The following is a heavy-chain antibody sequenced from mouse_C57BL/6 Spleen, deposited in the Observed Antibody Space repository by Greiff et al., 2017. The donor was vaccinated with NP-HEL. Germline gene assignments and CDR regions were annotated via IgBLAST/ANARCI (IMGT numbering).Heavy chain of an antibody. J-gene: IGHJ2*01. CDR2: IDPETGGT. V-gene: IGHV1-15*01. D-gene: IGHD1-1*01. CDR3: TRAPFTTVVAKDY. CDR1: GYTFTDYE. Sequence: QVQLQQSGAELVRPGASVTLSCKASGYTFTDYEMHWVKQTPVHGLEWIGAIDPETGGTAYNQKFKGKAILTADKSSSTAYMELRSLTSEDSAVYYCTRAPFTTVVAKDYWGQGTTLTVSS.